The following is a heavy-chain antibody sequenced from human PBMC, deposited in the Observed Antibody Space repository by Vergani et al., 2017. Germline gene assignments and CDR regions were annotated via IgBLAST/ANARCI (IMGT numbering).Heavy chain of an antibody. Sequence: QVPLVQSGAEVKKPGASVKVSCKASGYPFTDYFMHWVRQAPGQGLEWMGWINPNSGGTNYAQKFQGRVTMTRDTSISTAYMELSNLRSDDTAVYYCARVGTSSNRDYFDYWGQGTLVTVSS. CDR1: GYPFTDYF. V-gene: IGHV1-2*02. J-gene: IGHJ4*02. CDR2: INPNSGGT. CDR3: ARVGTSSNRDYFDY. D-gene: IGHD2-2*01.